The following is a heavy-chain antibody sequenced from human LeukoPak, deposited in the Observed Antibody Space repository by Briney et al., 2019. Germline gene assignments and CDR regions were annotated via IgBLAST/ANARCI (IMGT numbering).Heavy chain of an antibody. CDR3: ARRPKQPGFWSGYVDY. CDR2: IFYSGNT. D-gene: IGHD3-3*01. CDR1: GDSIRSSGDN. Sequence: PSETLSLTCTVSGDSIRSSGDNRDWVCQPPGKGLGYHGSIFYSGNTYYIPSFKSRVTISVDTSKNQFSLKLSSVTAADTAVYYCARRPKQPGFWSGYVDYWGQGTLVTVSS. J-gene: IGHJ4*02. V-gene: IGHV4-39*01.